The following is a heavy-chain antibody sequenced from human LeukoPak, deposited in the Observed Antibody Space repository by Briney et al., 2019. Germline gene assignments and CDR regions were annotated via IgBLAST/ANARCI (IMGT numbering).Heavy chain of an antibody. CDR1: GGSISSGSYY. D-gene: IGHD3-16*01. J-gene: IGHJ4*02. CDR3: ARVGQKDYFDY. Sequence: SETLSLTCTVSGGSISSGSYYWSWIRQPAGKGLEWIGRIYTSGSTNYNPSLKSRVTISYTSKNQFSLKLSSVTAADTAVYYCARVGQKDYFDYWGQGTLVTVSS. CDR2: IYTSGST. V-gene: IGHV4-61*02.